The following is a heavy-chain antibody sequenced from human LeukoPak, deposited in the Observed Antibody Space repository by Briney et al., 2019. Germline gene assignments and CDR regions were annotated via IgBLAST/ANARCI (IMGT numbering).Heavy chain of an antibody. D-gene: IGHD5-12*01. CDR2: ISSSSSYI. V-gene: IGHV3-21*01. CDR3: ARERAYIMATITNYMDV. Sequence: GGSLRLSCAASGFTFSSYAMSWVRQAPGKGLEWVSCISSSSSYIYYADSVKGRFTISRDNAKNSLYLQMNSLRAEDTAVYYCARERAYIMATITNYMDVWGKGTTVTVSS. CDR1: GFTFSSYA. J-gene: IGHJ6*03.